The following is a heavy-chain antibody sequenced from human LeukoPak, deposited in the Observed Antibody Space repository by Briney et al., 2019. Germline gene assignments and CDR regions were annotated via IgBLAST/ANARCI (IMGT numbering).Heavy chain of an antibody. CDR2: IYSGGST. D-gene: IGHD4-17*01. CDR1: GFTVSSNY. Sequence: GGSLRLSCAACGFTVSSNYMSWVRQAPGKGLEGVSVIYSGGSTYYADSVKGRFTISIDNSKNALYLQMNSLRVEDTAVYYCARTRYDAFDIWGQGTMVTVSS. CDR3: ARTRYDAFDI. J-gene: IGHJ3*02. V-gene: IGHV3-53*01.